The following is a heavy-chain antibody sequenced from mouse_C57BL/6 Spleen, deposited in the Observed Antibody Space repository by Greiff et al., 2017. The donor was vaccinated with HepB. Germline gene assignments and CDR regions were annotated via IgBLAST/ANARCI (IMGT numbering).Heavy chain of an antibody. J-gene: IGHJ3*01. CDR2: ISDGGSYT. CDR1: GFTFSSYA. D-gene: IGHD2-4*01. V-gene: IGHV5-4*01. Sequence: VQLKESGGGLVKPGGSLKLSCAASGFTFSSYAMSWVRQTPEKRLEWVATISDGGSYTYYPDNVKGRFTISRDNAKNNLYLQMSHLKSEDTAMYYCARDSPYDYLFAYWGQGTLVTVSA. CDR3: ARDSPYDYLFAY.